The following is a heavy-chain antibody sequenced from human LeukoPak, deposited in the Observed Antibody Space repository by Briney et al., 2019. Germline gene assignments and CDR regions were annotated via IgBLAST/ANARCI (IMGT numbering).Heavy chain of an antibody. CDR2: IYSGGST. J-gene: IGHJ4*02. V-gene: IGHV3-66*02. D-gene: IGHD2-2*01. Sequence: GSLRLSCAASGFTVSSHYLSWVRQAPGKGLGWVSVIYSGGSTYYADSVKGRFTISRDNSKNTLYLQMNSLRAEDTAVYYCARGSGRFALPVDYWGQGTLVTVSS. CDR3: ARGSGRFALPVDY. CDR1: GFTVSSHY.